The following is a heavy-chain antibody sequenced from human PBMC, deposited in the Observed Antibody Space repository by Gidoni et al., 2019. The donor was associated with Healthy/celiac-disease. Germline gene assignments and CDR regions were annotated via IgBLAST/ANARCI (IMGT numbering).Heavy chain of an antibody. J-gene: IGHJ4*02. CDR2: ISWNRGSI. V-gene: IGHV3-9*01. CDR3: AKSRYCSGGSCLDYYFDY. CDR1: GFTFDDYA. Sequence: EVQLVESGGGLVQPGRSLRLACAASGFTFDDYAMHWVRQAQGKGLEWVSGISWNRGSIGYADSVKGRFTISRDNAKNSLYLQMHSLRAEDTALYYCAKSRYCSGGSCLDYYFDYWGQGTLVTVSS. D-gene: IGHD2-15*01.